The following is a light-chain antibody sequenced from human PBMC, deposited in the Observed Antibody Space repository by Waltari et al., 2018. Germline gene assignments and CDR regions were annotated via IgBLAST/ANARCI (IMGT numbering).Light chain of an antibody. CDR1: QSVSTSF. CDR2: GAS. J-gene: IGKJ2*01. CDR3: QQYFSSPPYT. V-gene: IGKV3-20*01. Sequence: EIVLTQSPDTLSLSPGERATLSCRASQSVSTSFLAWYPQKPGQAPRLLIYGASNRATGIPDRFSGRGSGTDFTLTISRLEPEDFAVYYCQQYFSSPPYTFGQGTKLEIK.